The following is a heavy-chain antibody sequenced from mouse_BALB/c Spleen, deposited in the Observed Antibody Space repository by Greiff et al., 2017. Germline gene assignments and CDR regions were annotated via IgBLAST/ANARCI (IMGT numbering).Heavy chain of an antibody. J-gene: IGHJ4*01. CDR2: INPSTGYT. Sequence: QVQLKESGAELAKPGASVKMSCKASGYTFTSYWMHWVKQRPGQGLEWIGYINPSTGYTEYNQKFKDKATLTADKSSSTAYMQLSSLTSEDSAVYYCARSAYGNYVVYYAMDYWGQGTSVTVSS. D-gene: IGHD2-1*01. CDR1: GYTFTSYW. CDR3: ARSAYGNYVVYYAMDY. V-gene: IGHV1-7*01.